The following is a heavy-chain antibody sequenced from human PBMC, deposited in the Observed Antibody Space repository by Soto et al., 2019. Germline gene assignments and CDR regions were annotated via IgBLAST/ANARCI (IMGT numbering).Heavy chain of an antibody. CDR3: ARLQPLDTLRGYGMDV. CDR2: IIPIFGTA. V-gene: IGHV1-69*13. J-gene: IGHJ6*02. CDR1: GGTFSSYA. Sequence: GASVKVSCKASGGTFSSYAISWVRQAPGQGLEWMGGIIPIFGTANYAQKFQGRVTITADESTSTAYMELSSLRSEDTAVYYCARLQPLDTLRGYGMDVWGQGTTVTVSS. D-gene: IGHD5-18*01.